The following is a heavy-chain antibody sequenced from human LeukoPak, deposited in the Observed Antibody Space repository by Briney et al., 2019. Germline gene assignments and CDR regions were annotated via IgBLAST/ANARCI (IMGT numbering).Heavy chain of an antibody. J-gene: IGHJ4*02. Sequence: ASVKVSCKASGYTFTTYGISWVRQAPGQGLEWMGIINPSGGSTSYAQKFQGRVTMTRDTSTSTVYMELSSLRSEDTAVYYCARVDGGVAKYYFDYWGQGTLVTVSS. CDR1: GYTFTTYG. CDR2: INPSGGST. V-gene: IGHV1-46*01. D-gene: IGHD3-16*01. CDR3: ARVDGGVAKYYFDY.